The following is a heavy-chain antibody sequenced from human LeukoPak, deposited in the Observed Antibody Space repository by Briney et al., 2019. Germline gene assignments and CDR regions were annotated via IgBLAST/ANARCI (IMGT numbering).Heavy chain of an antibody. CDR1: GFTFSSYS. CDR2: ISYDGSNK. J-gene: IGHJ4*02. V-gene: IGHV3-30*03. D-gene: IGHD6-19*01. CDR3: AREGDSSGSFDY. Sequence: GGSLRLSCAASGFTFSSYSMNWVRQAPGKGLEWVAVISYDGSNKYYADSVKGRFTISRDNSKNTLYLQMNSLRAEDTAVYYCAREGDSSGSFDYWGQGTLVTVSS.